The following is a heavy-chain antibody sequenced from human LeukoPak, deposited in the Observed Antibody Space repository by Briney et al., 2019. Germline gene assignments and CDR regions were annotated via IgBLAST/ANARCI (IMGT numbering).Heavy chain of an antibody. CDR1: GGSFSGYY. CDR3: ARAPLGYGGNEGMDV. CDR2: INHSGST. J-gene: IGHJ6*02. Sequence: SETLSLTCAVYGGSFSGYYWSWIRQPPGKGLEWIGEINHSGSTNYNPSLKSRVTISVDTSKNQFTLKLSSVTAADTAVYYCARAPLGYGGNEGMDVWGQGTTVTVSS. V-gene: IGHV4-34*01. D-gene: IGHD2-15*01.